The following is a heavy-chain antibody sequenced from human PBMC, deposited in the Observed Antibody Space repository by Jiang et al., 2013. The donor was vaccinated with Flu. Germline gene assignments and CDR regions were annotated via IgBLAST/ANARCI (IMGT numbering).Heavy chain of an antibody. D-gene: IGHD6-19*01. V-gene: IGHV6-1*01. CDR3: ARFGQYSSGGYCFDY. CDR1: GDSVSSSRAA. Sequence: QTLSLTCAISGDSVSSSRAAWNWIRQSPSRGLEWLGRAYYRSKWYYDYAVSVKSRITINPDTSKNQFSLQLTSVTPEDAAVYYCARFGQYSSGGYCFDYWGQGSLVTVSS. CDR2: AYYRSKWYY. J-gene: IGHJ4*02.